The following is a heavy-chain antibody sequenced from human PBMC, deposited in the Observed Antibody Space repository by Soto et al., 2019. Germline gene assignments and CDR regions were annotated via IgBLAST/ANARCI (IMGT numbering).Heavy chain of an antibody. J-gene: IGHJ3*02. Sequence: SGPTLVNPTQTLTLTCTFSGFSLSTSGVGVGWIRQPPGKALEWLALIFWDDDKRSSPSLKSRLTITKDTSKNPVVLTMTNMDPVDTATYYCAHRMWDDYGDYEGAFDIWGQGTMVTVSS. CDR3: AHRMWDDYGDYEGAFDI. D-gene: IGHD4-17*01. CDR1: GFSLSTSGVG. V-gene: IGHV2-5*02. CDR2: IFWDDDK.